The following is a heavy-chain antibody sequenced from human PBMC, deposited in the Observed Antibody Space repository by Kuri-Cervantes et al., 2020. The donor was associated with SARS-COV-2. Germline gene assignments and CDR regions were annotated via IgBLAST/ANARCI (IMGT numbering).Heavy chain of an antibody. CDR1: GCTFSSYA. Sequence: SVKVSCKPSGCTFSSYAISWVRQAPGQGLEWMGGIIPIFGTANSAQKLQGRVTMTTATSTSTAYTELRSLRSDDTAVYYCARDLNGSGSFYPYYYYGMAVWGQGTTVTVSS. J-gene: IGHJ6*02. CDR2: IIPIFGTA. CDR3: ARDLNGSGSFYPYYYYGMAV. D-gene: IGHD3-10*01. V-gene: IGHV1-69*05.